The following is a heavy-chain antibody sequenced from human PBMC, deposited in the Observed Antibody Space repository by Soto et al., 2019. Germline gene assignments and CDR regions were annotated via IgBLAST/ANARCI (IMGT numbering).Heavy chain of an antibody. D-gene: IGHD1-26*01. V-gene: IGHV3-30-3*01. CDR3: ARESPTSRLRRVKWEHYYFDY. CDR2: ISYDGSNK. Sequence: QVQLVESGGGVVQPGRSLRLSCAASGFTFSSYAMHWVRQAPGKGLEWVAVISYDGSNKYYADSVKGRFTISRDNSKNTLYLQMNSLRAEDTAVYYCARESPTSRLRRVKWEHYYFDYWRQGTLVTVSS. J-gene: IGHJ4*02. CDR1: GFTFSSYA.